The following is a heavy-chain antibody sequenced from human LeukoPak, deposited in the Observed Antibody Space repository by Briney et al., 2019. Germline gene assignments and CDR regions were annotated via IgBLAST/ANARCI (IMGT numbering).Heavy chain of an antibody. Sequence: GGSLRLSCAASGFTFSSYEMNWVRQAPGQGLERVSYISSSGSTIYYADSVKGRFTISRDNAKNSLYLQMNSLRAEDTAVYYCARERREGDDSSGYYYYFDYWGQGTLVTVSS. D-gene: IGHD3-22*01. CDR3: ARERREGDDSSGYYYYFDY. J-gene: IGHJ4*02. V-gene: IGHV3-48*03. CDR2: ISSSGSTI. CDR1: GFTFSSYE.